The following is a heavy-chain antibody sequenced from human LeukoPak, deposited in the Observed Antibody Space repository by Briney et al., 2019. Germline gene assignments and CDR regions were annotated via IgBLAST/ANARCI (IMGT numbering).Heavy chain of an antibody. Sequence: SETLSLTCTVSGGSISSYYWSWIRQPPGKGLEWIGYIYYSGSTNYNPSLKSRVTISVDTSKNQFSLKLSSVTAADTAVYYCARVYQDYYGSGTFDYWGQGTLVTVSS. CDR3: ARVYQDYYGSGTFDY. J-gene: IGHJ4*02. CDR1: GGSISSYY. CDR2: IYYSGST. D-gene: IGHD3-10*01. V-gene: IGHV4-59*01.